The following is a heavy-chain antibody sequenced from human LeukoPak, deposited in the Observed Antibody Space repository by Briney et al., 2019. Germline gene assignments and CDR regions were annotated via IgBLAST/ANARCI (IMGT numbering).Heavy chain of an antibody. Sequence: SETLSLTCAVYGGSFSGYYWSWIRQPPGKGLEWIGEINHSGSTNYNPSLKSRVTMSVDTSKNQFSLKLSSVTAADTAVYYCARRGIYYDSSGFPFLDAFDIWGQGTMVTVSS. J-gene: IGHJ3*02. CDR1: GGSFSGYY. V-gene: IGHV4-34*01. D-gene: IGHD3-22*01. CDR3: ARRGIYYDSSGFPFLDAFDI. CDR2: INHSGST.